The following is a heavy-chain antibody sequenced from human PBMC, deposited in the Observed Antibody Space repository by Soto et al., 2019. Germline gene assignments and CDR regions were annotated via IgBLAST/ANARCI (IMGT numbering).Heavy chain of an antibody. V-gene: IGHV1-69*01. J-gene: IGHJ4*02. CDR2: IIPIFGTA. CDR1: GGTFSSYA. CDR3: ARRGGDSSHYPLYYFDY. Sequence: QVQLVQSGAEVKKPGSSVKVSCKASGGTFSSYAISWVRQAPGQGLEWMGGIIPIFGTANYAQKFQGRVTITADESTSTAYIELSSLRSEDTAVYYCARRGGDSSHYPLYYFDYWGQGTLVTVSS. D-gene: IGHD4-4*01.